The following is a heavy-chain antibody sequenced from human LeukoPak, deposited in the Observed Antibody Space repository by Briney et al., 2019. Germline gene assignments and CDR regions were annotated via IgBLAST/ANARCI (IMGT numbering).Heavy chain of an antibody. CDR2: IWYDGSNK. D-gene: IGHD3-16*01. Sequence: GGSLRLSCAASGFTSSSYGMHWVRQAPGKGLEWVAAIWYDGSNKYYADSVKGRFTISRDNSKNTLYLQMNSLRAEDTAVYYCARDWIRGIVPKGFDYWGQGTLVTVSS. CDR3: ARDWIRGIVPKGFDY. CDR1: GFTSSSYG. V-gene: IGHV3-33*01. J-gene: IGHJ4*02.